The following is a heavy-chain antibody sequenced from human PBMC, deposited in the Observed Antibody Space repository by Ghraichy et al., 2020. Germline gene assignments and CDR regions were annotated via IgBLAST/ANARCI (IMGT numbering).Heavy chain of an antibody. CDR1: GYTFTDYY. CDR2: INPNSGDT. J-gene: IGHJ4*02. D-gene: IGHD6-25*01. CDR3: AITRLQRPTARPFYS. Sequence: ASVKVSCKASGYTFTDYYVHWVRQAPGQGLEWMGYINPNSGDTTFAQKFQGRVTLTTDSSISAAYMEVTRLLSDDTAVYSCAITRLQRPTARPFYSWGQGTRLIVSS. V-gene: IGHV1-2*02.